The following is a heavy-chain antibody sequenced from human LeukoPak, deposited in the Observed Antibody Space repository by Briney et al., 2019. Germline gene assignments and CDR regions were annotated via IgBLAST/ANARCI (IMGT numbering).Heavy chain of an antibody. D-gene: IGHD3-16*02. V-gene: IGHV3-30*02. Sequence: GGSLRLSCAASGFTFSSYGMHWVRQAPGKGLEWVAFIRYDGSNKYYADSVKGRFTISRDSSKNTLYLQMNSLRAEDTAVYYFAKVMILTFGGVIQGGAFEIWGQGTMVTVSS. J-gene: IGHJ3*02. CDR1: GFTFSSYG. CDR2: IRYDGSNK. CDR3: AKVMILTFGGVIQGGAFEI.